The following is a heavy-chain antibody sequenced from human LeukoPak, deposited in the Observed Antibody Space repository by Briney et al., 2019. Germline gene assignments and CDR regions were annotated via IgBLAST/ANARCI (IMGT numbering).Heavy chain of an antibody. Sequence: GASVKVSCKASGDTFIPYTFSWVRQAPGQGLEWMGGIIPIFGTANYAQKFQGRVTITADESTSTAYMELSSLRSEDTAVYYCVHYYDSRSLDYWGQGTLVTVSS. D-gene: IGHD3-22*01. CDR2: IIPIFGTA. CDR1: GDTFIPYT. V-gene: IGHV1-69*13. CDR3: VHYYDSRSLDY. J-gene: IGHJ4*02.